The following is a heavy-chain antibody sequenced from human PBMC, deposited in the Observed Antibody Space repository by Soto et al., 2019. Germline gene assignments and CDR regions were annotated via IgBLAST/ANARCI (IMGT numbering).Heavy chain of an antibody. V-gene: IGHV1-2*04. J-gene: IGHJ6*02. CDR1: GYTFTGYY. Sequence: GASVKVSCKASGYTFTGYYMHWVRQAPGQGLEWMGWINPNSGGTNYAQKFQGWVTMTRDTSISTAYMGLSRLRSDDTAVYYCARGPGDYGTLYYYYGMDVWGQGTTVTVSS. CDR3: ARGPGDYGTLYYYYGMDV. CDR2: INPNSGGT. D-gene: IGHD4-17*01.